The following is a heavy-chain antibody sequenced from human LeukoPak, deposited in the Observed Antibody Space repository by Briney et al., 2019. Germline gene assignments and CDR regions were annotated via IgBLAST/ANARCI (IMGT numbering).Heavy chain of an antibody. Sequence: GRSLRLSCAASGFIFSGYGMHWVRQAPGKGLEWVAVIWYDGSKKYYADSVKGRFTISRDNSKNTLFLQMDSLRAEDTAMYYCARDRRYSSSWPIDYWGQGTLVTVSS. V-gene: IGHV3-33*01. CDR2: IWYDGSKK. J-gene: IGHJ4*02. CDR3: ARDRRYSSSWPIDY. CDR1: GFIFSGYG. D-gene: IGHD6-13*01.